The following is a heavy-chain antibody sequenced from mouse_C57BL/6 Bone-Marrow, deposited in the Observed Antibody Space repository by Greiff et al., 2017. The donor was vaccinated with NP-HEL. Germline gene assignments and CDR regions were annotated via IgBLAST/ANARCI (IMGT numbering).Heavy chain of an antibody. CDR1: GYTFTSYW. CDR3: ARQVYSNYFDY. Sequence: QVQLQQPGAELVMPGASVKLSCKASGYTFTSYWMHWVKQRPGQGLEWIGEIDPSDSYTNYNQKFKGKSTLTVDKSSSTAYMQLSSLTSEDSAVYYCARQVYSNYFDYWGQGTTLTVSS. V-gene: IGHV1-69*01. D-gene: IGHD2-5*01. J-gene: IGHJ2*01. CDR2: IDPSDSYT.